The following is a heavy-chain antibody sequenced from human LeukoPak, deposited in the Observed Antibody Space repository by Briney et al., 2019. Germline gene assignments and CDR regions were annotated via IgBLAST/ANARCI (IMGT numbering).Heavy chain of an antibody. D-gene: IGHD6-13*01. V-gene: IGHV3-13*01. J-gene: IGHJ4*02. CDR3: ARGGPRVAAAGTALDY. Sequence: GVSLRLSCAASGFTFSSYDMHWVRQATGKGLEWVSAIGTAGDTYYPGSVKGRFTISRENAKNSLYLQMNSLRAGDTAVYYCARGGPRVAAAGTALDYWGQGTLVTVSS. CDR2: IGTAGDT. CDR1: GFTFSSYD.